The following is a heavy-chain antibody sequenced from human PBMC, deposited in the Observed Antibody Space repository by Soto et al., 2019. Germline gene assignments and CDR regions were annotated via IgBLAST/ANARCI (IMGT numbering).Heavy chain of an antibody. CDR2: LYDVDGS. Sequence: DVQLVESGGGLIQPGESLRLSCAAFGLTVSGKKYVAWVRQAPGKGLHWVSALYDVDGSFYADSVKGRFTTSSDSSKTTVYLQMNGLRPDDTAVYYCASWHEREHAYDVWGQGTTVTVSS. V-gene: IGHV3-53*01. CDR3: ASWHEREHAYDV. J-gene: IGHJ3*01. D-gene: IGHD1-1*01. CDR1: GLTVSGKKY.